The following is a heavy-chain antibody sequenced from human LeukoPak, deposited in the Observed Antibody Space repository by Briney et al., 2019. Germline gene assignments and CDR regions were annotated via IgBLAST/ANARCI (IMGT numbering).Heavy chain of an antibody. D-gene: IGHD2-2*01. J-gene: IGHJ4*02. CDR2: IYTIEST. Sequence: PSETLSLTCTVSGGSFSSYCWTWIRQPPGKGLEWIGYIYTIESTNYNPSLKSRVTISLDTSKNHFSLKLSSVTAADTAVYYCARRSTSSSTFDYWGQGTLVTVSS. CDR3: ARRSTSSSTFDY. V-gene: IGHV4-4*09. CDR1: GGSFSSYC.